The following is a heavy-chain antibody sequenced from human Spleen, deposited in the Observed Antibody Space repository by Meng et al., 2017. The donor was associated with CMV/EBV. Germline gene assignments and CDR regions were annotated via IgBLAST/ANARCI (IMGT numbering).Heavy chain of an antibody. Sequence: GESLKISCAASGFTFSNSDMNWVRQAPGKGLEWVSGVSWNGSRTHYADSVKGRFIISRDNSRNFLYQQMNSLRPEDMAVYYCAKAAPYGSGSYRRGMDVWGQGTTVTVSS. D-gene: IGHD3-10*01. J-gene: IGHJ6*02. CDR3: AKAAPYGSGSYRRGMDV. CDR1: GFTFSNSD. V-gene: IGHV3-19*01. CDR2: VSWNGSRT.